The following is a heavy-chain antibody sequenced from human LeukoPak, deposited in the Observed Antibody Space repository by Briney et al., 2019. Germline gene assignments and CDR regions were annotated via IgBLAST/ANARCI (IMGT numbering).Heavy chain of an antibody. CDR2: ISSDSSYI. Sequence: GGSLRLSCAASGFTFSSYSMNWVRQAPGKGLEWVSSISSDSSYIYYAGSVKGRFTISRDNSKNTLYLQMNSLRPEDTAVYYCAKIRVSIFELDYWGQGTLVTVSS. CDR1: GFTFSSYS. V-gene: IGHV3-21*01. J-gene: IGHJ4*02. D-gene: IGHD3-3*01. CDR3: AKIRVSIFELDY.